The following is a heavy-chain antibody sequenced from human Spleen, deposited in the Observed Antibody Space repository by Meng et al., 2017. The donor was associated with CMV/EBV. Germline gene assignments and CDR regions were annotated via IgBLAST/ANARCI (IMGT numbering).Heavy chain of an antibody. V-gene: IGHV3-23*01. D-gene: IGHD2-2*01. CDR1: GFTFTNYA. CDR3: AKDSPHCSTTSCFLD. CDR2: ISASADST. Sequence: SGFTFTNYAMSWVRQAPGKGLEWVSGISASADSTFYVDSAKGRFTISRDNSKNTLFLQMNSLRAEDTAVYYCAKDSPHCSTTSCFLDWGQGTLVTVSS. J-gene: IGHJ4*02.